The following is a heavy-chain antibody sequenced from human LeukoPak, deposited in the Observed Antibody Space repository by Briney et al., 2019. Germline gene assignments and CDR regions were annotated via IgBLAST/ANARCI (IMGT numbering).Heavy chain of an antibody. CDR2: ISSSSSYT. V-gene: IGHV3-11*06. Sequence: PGGSLRLSCAASGFTFSDHYMSWIRQAPGKGLEWVSYISSSSSYTNYADSVKGRFTISRDNAKKSLYLQMNSLRAEDTAVYYCARVSGGDTYGMDVWGQGTTVTVSS. CDR3: ARVSGGDTYGMDV. D-gene: IGHD2-21*02. CDR1: GFTFSDHY. J-gene: IGHJ6*02.